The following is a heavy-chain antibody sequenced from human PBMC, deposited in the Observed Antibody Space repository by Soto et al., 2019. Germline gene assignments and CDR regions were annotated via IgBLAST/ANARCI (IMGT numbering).Heavy chain of an antibody. CDR1: GYTFTNYG. Sequence: ASVKVSCKASGYTFTNYGLNWVRQAPGQGLEWMGWISADNGYTSYAQKFQGRVTLTTDTSTTTAYMELGSLRSDDTAVYYCARDRNRITSRPGNFDYRGQGTLVTVSS. V-gene: IGHV1-18*01. CDR2: ISADNGYT. CDR3: ARDRNRITSRPGNFDY. D-gene: IGHD6-6*01. J-gene: IGHJ4*02.